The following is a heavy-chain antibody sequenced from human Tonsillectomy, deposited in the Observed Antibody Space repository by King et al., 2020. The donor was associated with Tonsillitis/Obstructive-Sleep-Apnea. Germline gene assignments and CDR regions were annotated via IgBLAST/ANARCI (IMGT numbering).Heavy chain of an antibody. J-gene: IGHJ4*02. D-gene: IGHD3-3*01. Sequence: VQLQQWGAGLWKPSETLSLTCAVYGGSFSGYYWSWIRQPPGKGLEWIGEINHSGSTNYNPSLKSRVTISVDTSKNQFSLKLSSVTAADTAVYYCARGLPREGFLEWFHHFDYWGQGTLVTVSS. CDR1: GGSFSGYY. CDR3: ARGLPREGFLEWFHHFDY. V-gene: IGHV4-34*01. CDR2: INHSGST.